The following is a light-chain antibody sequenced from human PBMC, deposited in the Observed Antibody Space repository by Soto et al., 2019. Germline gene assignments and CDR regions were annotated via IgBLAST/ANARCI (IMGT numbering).Light chain of an antibody. CDR3: QSYDSSLSGSYV. CDR2: SNN. Sequence: QSVLTQPPSMSGAPGQRVTISCTGSSSNIGAGYDVHWYQRLPGTAPKVLIYSNNNRPSGVPDRFSGSKSGTSASLAITGLQAEDEADYYCQSYDSSLSGSYVFGTGTKVTVL. CDR1: SSNIGAGYD. V-gene: IGLV1-40*01. J-gene: IGLJ1*01.